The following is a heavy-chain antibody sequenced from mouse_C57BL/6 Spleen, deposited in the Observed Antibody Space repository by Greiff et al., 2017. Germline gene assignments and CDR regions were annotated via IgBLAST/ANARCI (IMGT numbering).Heavy chain of an antibody. J-gene: IGHJ2*01. CDR2: INPSSGYT. D-gene: IGHD2-4*01. V-gene: IGHV1-4*01. CDR3: AIYYDYDGDYFDT. Sequence: QVQLQQSGAELARPGASVKMSCKASGYTFTSYTMHWVKQRPGQGLEWIGYINPSSGYTKYNQKFKDKATLTADKSSSTAYMQQSSLTSEDSAVYDCAIYYDYDGDYFDTGGQGTTLPVSS. CDR1: GYTFTSYT.